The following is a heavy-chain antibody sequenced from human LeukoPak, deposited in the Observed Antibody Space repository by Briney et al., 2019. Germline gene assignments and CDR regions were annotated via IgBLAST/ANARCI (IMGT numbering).Heavy chain of an antibody. CDR1: GFTFSNYG. Sequence: GGSLRLSCSASGFTFSNYGMHWVRQAPGKGLEWVTFIRYDGSDKFYADSVKGRFTISRDNSKNTLYLQMNSLRVEDTAVYCCAKAKNYWYLEYWGQGTLVAVSS. D-gene: IGHD1-7*01. CDR2: IRYDGSDK. V-gene: IGHV3-30*02. CDR3: AKAKNYWYLEY. J-gene: IGHJ4*02.